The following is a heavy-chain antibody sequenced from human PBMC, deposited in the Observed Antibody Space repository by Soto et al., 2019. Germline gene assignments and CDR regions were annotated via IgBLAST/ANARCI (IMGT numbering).Heavy chain of an antibody. J-gene: IGHJ4*02. CDR2: VSGSGVNS. CDR1: GVNFSNYA. CDR3: AKARGGNYLYYFDY. D-gene: IGHD1-7*01. Sequence: PGGSLRLACAACGVNFSNYAMTWLRQAPGKGLEWVSGVSGSGVNSYYADCVKGRFTISRDKSKNTLYLQMSGLKAEDTAVYYCAKARGGNYLYYFDYWGQGTLVTVSS. V-gene: IGHV3-23*01.